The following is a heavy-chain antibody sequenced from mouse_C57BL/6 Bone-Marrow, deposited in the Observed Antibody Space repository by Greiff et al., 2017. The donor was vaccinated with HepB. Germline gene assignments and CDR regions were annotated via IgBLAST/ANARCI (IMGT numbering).Heavy chain of an antibody. Sequence: QVQLQQSGAELVKPGASVKLSCKASGYTFTSYWMQWVKQRPGQGLEWIGEIDPSDSYTNYNQKFKGKATLTVDTSSSTAYMQLSSLTSEDSAVYYCARRGYGSSYGGQGTTLTVSS. CDR2: IDPSDSYT. CDR3: ARRGYGSSY. V-gene: IGHV1-50*01. D-gene: IGHD1-1*01. CDR1: GYTFTSYW. J-gene: IGHJ2*01.